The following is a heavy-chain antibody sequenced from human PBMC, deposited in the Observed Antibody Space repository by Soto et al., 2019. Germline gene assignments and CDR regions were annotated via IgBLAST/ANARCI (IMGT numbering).Heavy chain of an antibody. Sequence: SETLSLTCTVSGGSISSYYWSWIRQPPGKGLEWIGYIYYSGSTNYNPSLKSRVTISVDTSKNQFSLKLSSVTAADTAVYYCATHPGGPRGNWGQGTLVTVSS. CDR2: IYYSGST. CDR1: GGSISSYY. CDR3: ATHPGGPRGN. D-gene: IGHD3-16*01. V-gene: IGHV4-59*01. J-gene: IGHJ4*02.